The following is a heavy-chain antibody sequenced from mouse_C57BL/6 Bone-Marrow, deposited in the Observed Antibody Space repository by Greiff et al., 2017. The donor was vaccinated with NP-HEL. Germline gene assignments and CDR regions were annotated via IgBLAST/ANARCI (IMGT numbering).Heavy chain of an antibody. CDR1: GYTFTDYY. Sequence: VQLQQSGPVLVKPGASVKMSCKASGYTFTDYYMNWVKQSHGKSLEWIGVINPYNGGTSYNQKFKGKATLTVDKSSSTAYMELNSLTSEDSAVYYCARGTGTKYAMDYWGQGTSVTVSS. CDR2: INPYNGGT. V-gene: IGHV1-19*01. CDR3: ARGTGTKYAMDY. J-gene: IGHJ4*01. D-gene: IGHD4-1*01.